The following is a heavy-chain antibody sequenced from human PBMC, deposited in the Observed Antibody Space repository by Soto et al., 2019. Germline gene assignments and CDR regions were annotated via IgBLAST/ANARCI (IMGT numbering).Heavy chain of an antibody. CDR3: VRQLGNSAMLSIDA. J-gene: IGHJ4*02. V-gene: IGHV5-51*01. CDR2: IYPDDSDT. Sequence: GEDLKISWKASGCTFSIYWIGWVRQMPGKGLEWMGNIYPDDSDTSNNPSFEGRVTISADKSINTAYLQWSSLKASDTATYYCVRQLGNSAMLSIDAWGKGTQVPLPS. CDR1: GCTFSIYW. D-gene: IGHD5-18*01.